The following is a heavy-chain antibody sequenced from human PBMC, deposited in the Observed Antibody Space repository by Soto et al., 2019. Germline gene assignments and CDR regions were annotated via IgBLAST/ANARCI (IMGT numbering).Heavy chain of an antibody. V-gene: IGHV4-39*01. Sequence: SETLSLTCTVSGGSISSSSYYWGWIRQPPGKGLEWIGSIDYSGSTYHNPSLKSRVTMSVETSKNQFSLKLSSVTAVDTAVYYCARHLRSTTTPPRVWFDTWGLGTLVTVSS. CDR1: GGSISSSSYY. J-gene: IGHJ5*02. CDR3: ARHLRSTTTPPRVWFDT. CDR2: IDYSGST. D-gene: IGHD1-1*01.